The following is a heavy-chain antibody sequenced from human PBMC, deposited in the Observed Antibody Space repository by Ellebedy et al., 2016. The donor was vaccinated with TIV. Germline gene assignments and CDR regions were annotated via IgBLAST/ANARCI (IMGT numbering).Heavy chain of an antibody. CDR3: AELGVRVPDAFDI. J-gene: IGHJ3*02. D-gene: IGHD2-8*02. CDR2: FFSGGNT. V-gene: IGHV3-66*01. CDR1: GFTVSSHY. Sequence: PGGSLRLSCAASGFTVSSHYMSWVRQAPGKGLEWVSVFFSGGNTYYADSVKGRFIISRVNSENTLYLHMNSLRGEDTAVYYCAELGVRVPDAFDIWGQGTMVTVSS.